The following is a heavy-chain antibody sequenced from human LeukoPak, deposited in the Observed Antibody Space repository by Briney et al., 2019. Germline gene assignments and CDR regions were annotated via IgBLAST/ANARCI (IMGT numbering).Heavy chain of an antibody. J-gene: IGHJ6*03. CDR1: GGSISSYY. Sequence: SETLSLTCTVSGGSISSYYWSWIRQLPGKGLECIGYIYTSGSTNYNPSLKSRVTISVDTSKNQFSLKLSSVTAADTAVYYCARGGSPPHYYYYLDVWGKGTTVTISS. V-gene: IGHV4-59*01. CDR2: IYTSGST. CDR3: ARGGSPPHYYYYLDV. D-gene: IGHD1-26*01.